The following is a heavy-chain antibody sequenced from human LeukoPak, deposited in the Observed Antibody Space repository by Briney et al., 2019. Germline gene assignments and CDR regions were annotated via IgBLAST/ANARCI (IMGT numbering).Heavy chain of an antibody. J-gene: IGHJ4*02. CDR1: GFTFSTYS. D-gene: IGHD5-18*01. CDR2: ISSSSSFI. V-gene: IGHV3-21*01. CDR3: ARDRGGYSYGLDY. Sequence: SGGSLRLSCAASGFTFSTYSMHWVRQAQGKGLEWVSSISSSSSFIYYADSVKGRFTISRDNAKNSLYLQMNSLRAEDTAVYYCARDRGGYSYGLDYWGQGTLVTVSS.